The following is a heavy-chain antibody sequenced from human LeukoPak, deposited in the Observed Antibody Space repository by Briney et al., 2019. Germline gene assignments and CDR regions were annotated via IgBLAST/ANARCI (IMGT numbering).Heavy chain of an antibody. J-gene: IGHJ4*02. CDR1: GFTFSSYS. Sequence: PGGSLRLSCAASGFTFSSYSMKWVRQAPGKGLEWVSSISSSSSYIYYADSVKGRFTISRDNAKNSLYLQMNSLRAEDTAVYYCARAHLNTKYYYDSSGYYYPVDYWGQGTLVTVSS. D-gene: IGHD3-22*01. V-gene: IGHV3-21*01. CDR3: ARAHLNTKYYYDSSGYYYPVDY. CDR2: ISSSSSYI.